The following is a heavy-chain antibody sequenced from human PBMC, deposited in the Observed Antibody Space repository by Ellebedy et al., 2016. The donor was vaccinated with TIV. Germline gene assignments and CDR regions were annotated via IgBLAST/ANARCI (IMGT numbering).Heavy chain of an antibody. CDR2: MNPNSGNT. D-gene: IGHD3-22*01. J-gene: IGHJ3*02. CDR3: ARGGHYYDSSGYLNMAFDI. V-gene: IGHV1-8*01. Sequence: ASVKVSCKASGYTFTSYDINWVRQATGQGLEWMGWMNPNSGNTGYAQKFQGRVTITRNTSITTAYMELSSLRSEDTAVYYCARGGHYYDSSGYLNMAFDIWGQGTMVTVSS. CDR1: GYTFTSYD.